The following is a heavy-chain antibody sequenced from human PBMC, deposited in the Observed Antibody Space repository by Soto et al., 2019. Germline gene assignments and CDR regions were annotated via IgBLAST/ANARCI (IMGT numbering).Heavy chain of an antibody. CDR3: ARGGIAVARHYLQH. D-gene: IGHD6-19*01. CDR2: ISSSSSYI. J-gene: IGHJ1*01. V-gene: IGHV3-21*01. Sequence: PGGSLRLSCAASGFTFSSYSMNWVRQAPGKGLEWVSSISSSSSYIYYADSVKGRFTISRDNAKNSLYLQMNSLRAEDTAVYYCARGGIAVARHYLQHWGQGTLVTVSS. CDR1: GFTFSSYS.